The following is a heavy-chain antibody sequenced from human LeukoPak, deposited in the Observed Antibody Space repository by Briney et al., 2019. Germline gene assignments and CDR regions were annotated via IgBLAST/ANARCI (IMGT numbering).Heavy chain of an antibody. Sequence: GGSLRLSCAASGFTFSSYEMNWVRQAPGKGLEWVSYISSSGSTIYYADSVKGRFTISRDNAKNSLYLQMNSLRAEDTAVYYCAKEGYSSSWYYFDYWGQGTLVTVSS. D-gene: IGHD6-13*01. CDR3: AKEGYSSSWYYFDY. J-gene: IGHJ4*02. CDR2: ISSSGSTI. CDR1: GFTFSSYE. V-gene: IGHV3-48*03.